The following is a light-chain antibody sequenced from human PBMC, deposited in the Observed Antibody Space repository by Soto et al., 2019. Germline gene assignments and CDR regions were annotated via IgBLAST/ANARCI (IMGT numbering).Light chain of an antibody. CDR3: AAWDDSLNGWV. Sequence: QSAVTQPPSASGTPGQRVTISCSGSTSNIGSNAVNWFQQLPRTAPKLLIHTDNQRPSGVPDRFSGSKSGTSASLAIRGLQSEDEADYYCAAWDDSLNGWVFGGGTKVTVL. J-gene: IGLJ3*02. CDR2: TDN. V-gene: IGLV1-44*01. CDR1: TSNIGSNA.